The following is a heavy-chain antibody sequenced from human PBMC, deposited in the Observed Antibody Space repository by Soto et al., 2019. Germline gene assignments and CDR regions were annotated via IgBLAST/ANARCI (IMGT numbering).Heavy chain of an antibody. CDR1: GGSISSSSYY. CDR3: ARQPYDSSGYYYGA. Sequence: SETLSVTCTFSGGSISSSSYYLSWIRQPPGKGLEWIGSIYYSGSTYYNPSLKSRVTISVDTSKNQFSLKLSSVTAADTAVYYCARQPYDSSGYYYGAWGQGTLVTVSS. J-gene: IGHJ5*02. D-gene: IGHD3-22*01. V-gene: IGHV4-39*01. CDR2: IYYSGST.